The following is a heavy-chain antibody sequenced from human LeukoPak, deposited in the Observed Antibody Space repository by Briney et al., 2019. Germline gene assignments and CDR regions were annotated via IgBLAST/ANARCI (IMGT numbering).Heavy chain of an antibody. CDR1: GGSISSSSYY. J-gene: IGHJ4*02. CDR3: ARHALERFGELLHSDY. D-gene: IGHD3-10*01. V-gene: IGHV4-39*01. CDR2: IYYSGST. Sequence: PSETLSLTCTVSGGSISSSSYYWGWIRQPPGKGLEWIGSIYYSGSTYYNPSLKSRVTISVDTSKNQFSLKLSSVTAADTAVYYCARHALERFGELLHSDYWGQGTLVTVSS.